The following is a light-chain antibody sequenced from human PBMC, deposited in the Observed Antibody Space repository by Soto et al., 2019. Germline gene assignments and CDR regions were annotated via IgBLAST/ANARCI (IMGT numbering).Light chain of an antibody. CDR3: QQRDKWPRT. V-gene: IGKV3-11*01. Sequence: DIVLTQSPATLSLSPGERATLSCRASQSVGSYLAWFQHKPGQAPRLLIYGASNRATDIPGRFSGRGSGTDFTLTLSSLESGDSAVYCCQQRDKWPRTFGQGTKLEIK. CDR1: QSVGSY. CDR2: GAS. J-gene: IGKJ2*01.